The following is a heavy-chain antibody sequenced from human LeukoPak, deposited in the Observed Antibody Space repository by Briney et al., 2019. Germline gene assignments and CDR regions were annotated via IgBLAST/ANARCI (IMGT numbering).Heavy chain of an antibody. CDR3: AKPPEVGATVGYFDY. CDR1: GFAFSDYS. Sequence: GGSLRLSCAASGFAFSDYSMNWVRQAPGKGLEWVALISFDGSSQYYADSVKGRFTISRDNSKNTLYLQMNSLRAEDTAVYYCAKPPEVGATVGYFDYWGQGTLVTVSS. CDR2: ISFDGSSQ. V-gene: IGHV3-30*18. J-gene: IGHJ4*02. D-gene: IGHD1-26*01.